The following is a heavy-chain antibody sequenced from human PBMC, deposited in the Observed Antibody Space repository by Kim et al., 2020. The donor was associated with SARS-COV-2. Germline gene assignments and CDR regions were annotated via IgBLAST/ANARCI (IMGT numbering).Heavy chain of an antibody. CDR1: GYSFTSYW. CDR2: IYPGDSDT. D-gene: IGHD6-13*01. CDR3: ARHGEAAAGTLGLVGEIDY. Sequence: GESLKISCKGSGYSFTSYWIGWVRQMPGKGLEWMGIIYPGDSDTRYSPSFQGQVTISADKSISTAYLQWSSLKASDTAMYYCARHGEAAAGTLGLVGEIDYWGQGTLVTVSS. J-gene: IGHJ4*02. V-gene: IGHV5-51*01.